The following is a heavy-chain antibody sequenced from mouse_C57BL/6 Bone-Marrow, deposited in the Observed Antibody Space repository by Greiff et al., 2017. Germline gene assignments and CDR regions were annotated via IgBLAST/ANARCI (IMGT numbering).Heavy chain of an antibody. J-gene: IGHJ1*03. V-gene: IGHV1-50*01. D-gene: IGHD1-1*01. CDR3: ARGGYRGSRLDWYFDV. CDR1: GYTFTSYW. CDR2: IDPSDSYT. Sequence: QVQLQQPGAELVKPGASVKLSCKASGYTFTSYWMQWVKQRPGQGLEWIGEIDPSDSYTNYNQKLKGKTTLTVDTSSSTAYMQLSSLTSEDTAVYYGARGGYRGSRLDWYFDVWGTGTTVTVSS.